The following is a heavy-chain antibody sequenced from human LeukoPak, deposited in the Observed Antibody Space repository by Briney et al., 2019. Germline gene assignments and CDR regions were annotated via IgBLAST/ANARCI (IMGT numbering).Heavy chain of an antibody. CDR3: ARDHGLLWFGDQNNWFDP. V-gene: IGHV1-18*01. CDR1: GGTFNSYA. CDR2: ISAYNGNT. J-gene: IGHJ5*02. Sequence: GSSVKVSCKASGGTFNSYAISWVRQAPGQGLEWMGWISAYNGNTNYAQKLQGRVTMTTDTSTSTAYMELRGLRSDDTAVYYCARDHGLLWFGDQNNWFDPWGQGTLVTVSS. D-gene: IGHD3-10*01.